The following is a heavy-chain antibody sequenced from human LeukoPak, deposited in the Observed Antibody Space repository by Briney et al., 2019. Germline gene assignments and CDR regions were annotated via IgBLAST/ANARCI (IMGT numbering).Heavy chain of an antibody. CDR2: ISSSSSTI. J-gene: IGHJ3*02. Sequence: PGGSLRLSCAASAFTFSSSWMNWVRQAPGKGLEWVSYISSSSSTIYYADSVKGRFTISRDNAKNSLYLQMNSLRDEDTAVYYCARFSTVTTGDAFDIWGQGTMVTVSS. V-gene: IGHV3-48*02. CDR3: ARFSTVTTGDAFDI. CDR1: AFTFSSSW. D-gene: IGHD4-17*01.